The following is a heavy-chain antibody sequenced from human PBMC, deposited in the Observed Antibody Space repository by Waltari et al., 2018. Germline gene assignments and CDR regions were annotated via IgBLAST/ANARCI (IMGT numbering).Heavy chain of an antibody. CDR3: AREGAAYYDFWSGYDY. D-gene: IGHD3-3*01. V-gene: IGHV1-69*08. CDR2: IIPIRGIA. CDR1: GGTFSSYT. J-gene: IGHJ4*02. Sequence: QVQLVQSGAEVKKPGSSVKVSCKASGGTFSSYTISWVRQAPGQGLEWMGRIIPIRGIANYAQKFQGRVTITADKSTSTAYMELSSLRSEDTAVYYCAREGAAYYDFWSGYDYWGQGTLVTVSS.